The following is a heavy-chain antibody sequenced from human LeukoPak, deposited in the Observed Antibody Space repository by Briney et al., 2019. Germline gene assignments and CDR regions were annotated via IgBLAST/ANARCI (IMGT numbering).Heavy chain of an antibody. Sequence: PSETLSLTCAVSGGSISSRNWWSWVRQSPGKGLEWIGEIYHTGSTNYNPSLKTRVTISVEKSKNQFSLQVRSVTAADRAVYYCARAVDNSNWFDPWGQGTLVTVSS. CDR3: ARAVDNSNWFDP. J-gene: IGHJ5*02. V-gene: IGHV4-4*02. CDR2: IYHTGST. D-gene: IGHD1-20*01. CDR1: GGSISSRNW.